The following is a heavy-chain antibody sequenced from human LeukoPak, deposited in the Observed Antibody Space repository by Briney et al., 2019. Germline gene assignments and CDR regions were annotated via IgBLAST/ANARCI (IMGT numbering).Heavy chain of an antibody. CDR2: TYYNSRWSN. D-gene: IGHD1-1*01. CDR1: GDSVSSDITT. V-gene: IGHV6-1*01. CDR3: ARGYMKSGFDY. Sequence: SQTLSLTCAISGDSVSSDITTWNWLRQSPSRGLEWLGRTYYNSRWSNDYAVSVESLITINPDTTRNQFSLQLKSETPEDTAVYYCARGYMKSGFDYWGQGTLVTVSS. J-gene: IGHJ4*02.